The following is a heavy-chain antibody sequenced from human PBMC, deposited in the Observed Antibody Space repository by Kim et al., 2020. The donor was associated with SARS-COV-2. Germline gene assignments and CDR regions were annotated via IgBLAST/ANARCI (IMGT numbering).Heavy chain of an antibody. J-gene: IGHJ4*02. Sequence: VKGRFTSSRDTSKNTLYLQMNSLRAEDTAVYYCASNNYYGSGSYYKALFCWGQGTLVTVSS. V-gene: IGHV3-53*01. D-gene: IGHD3-10*01. CDR3: ASNNYYGSGSYYKALFC.